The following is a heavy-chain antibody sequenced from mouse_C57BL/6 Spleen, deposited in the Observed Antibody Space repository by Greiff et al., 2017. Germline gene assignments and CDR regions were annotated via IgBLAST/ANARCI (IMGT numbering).Heavy chain of an antibody. V-gene: IGHV1-64*01. D-gene: IGHD1-1*01. CDR2: IHPNSGST. Sequence: QVQLQQPGAELVKPGASVKLSCKASGYTFTSYWMHWVKQRPGQGLEWIGMIHPNSGSTNYNEKFKSKATLTVDKSSSTAYMQLSSLTSEYSAVYYCARGFITTVVEGGDYWGQGTSVTVSS. CDR1: GYTFTSYW. J-gene: IGHJ4*01. CDR3: ARGFITTVVEGGDY.